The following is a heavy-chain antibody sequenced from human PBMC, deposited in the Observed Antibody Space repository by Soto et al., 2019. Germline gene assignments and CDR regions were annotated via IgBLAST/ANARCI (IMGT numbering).Heavy chain of an antibody. J-gene: IGHJ6*02. CDR1: GYSFSSYW. CDR2: IDPRDSET. CDR3: ATASTNYYYYYGMNA. V-gene: IGHV5-51*01. Sequence: GESLKISCKASGYSFSSYWIGWVRQMPGKGLERMGIIDPRDSETRYSPSFQGQVTISVDKFINTAYLQWSSLKASDTAMYYCATASTNYYYYYGMNAWGQGTTVTVSS.